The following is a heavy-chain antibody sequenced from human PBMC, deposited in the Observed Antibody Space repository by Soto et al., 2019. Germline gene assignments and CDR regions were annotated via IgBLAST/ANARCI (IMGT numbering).Heavy chain of an antibody. Sequence: GGSLRVSCAASGFTFSSDAMHWVRQAPGKGLEWVAVISYDGSNKYYADSVKGRFTISRDNTKNTLYLQMNSPRAEDTAVYYWARDLSVFVVITPDYWGQGALVTVSS. CDR2: ISYDGSNK. CDR3: ARDLSVFVVITPDY. D-gene: IGHD3-22*01. V-gene: IGHV3-30-3*01. J-gene: IGHJ4*02. CDR1: GFTFSSDA.